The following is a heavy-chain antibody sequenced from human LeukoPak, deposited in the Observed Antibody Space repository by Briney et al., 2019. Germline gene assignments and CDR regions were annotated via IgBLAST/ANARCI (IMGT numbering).Heavy chain of an antibody. J-gene: IGHJ6*03. D-gene: IGHD5-18*01. CDR3: ARGGYSYGYYYYYYYMDV. V-gene: IGHV4-59*01. CDR1: GGSISSYY. CDR2: IYYSGST. Sequence: PSETLSLTCTVSGGSISSYYRSWIRQPPGKGLEWIGYIYYSGSTNYNPSLKSRVTIPVDTSKNQFSLKLSSVTAADTAVYYCARGGYSYGYYYYYYYMDVWGKGTTVTVSS.